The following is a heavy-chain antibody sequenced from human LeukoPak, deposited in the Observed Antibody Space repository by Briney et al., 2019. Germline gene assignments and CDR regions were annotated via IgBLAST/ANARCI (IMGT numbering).Heavy chain of an antibody. J-gene: IGHJ4*02. CDR3: AKVDYYYDSSGYFFDY. V-gene: IGHV3-30*02. CDR1: GFTFSSYG. D-gene: IGHD3-22*01. CDR2: IRYDGSNK. Sequence: GGSLRLSCAASGFTFSSYGMHWVRQAPGKGLEWVAFIRYDGSNKYYADSVKGRFTISRDNSKNTLYLQMNSLRAEGTAVYYCAKVDYYYDSSGYFFDYWGQGTLVTVSS.